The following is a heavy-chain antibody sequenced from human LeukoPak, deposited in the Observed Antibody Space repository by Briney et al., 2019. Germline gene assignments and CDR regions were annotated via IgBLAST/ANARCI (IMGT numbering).Heavy chain of an antibody. Sequence: SETLSLTCTVSGYSISSGYYWGWIRQPPGKGLEWIGSIYHSGSTYYNPSPKSRVTISVDTSKNQFSLKLSSVTAADTAVYYCARVRHAAMVSSHPFDYWGQGTLVTVSS. J-gene: IGHJ4*02. CDR3: ARVRHAAMVSSHPFDY. V-gene: IGHV4-38-2*02. CDR2: IYHSGST. D-gene: IGHD5-18*01. CDR1: GYSISSGYY.